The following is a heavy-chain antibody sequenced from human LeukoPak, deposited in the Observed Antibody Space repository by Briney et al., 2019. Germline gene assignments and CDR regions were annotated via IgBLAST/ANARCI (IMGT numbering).Heavy chain of an antibody. D-gene: IGHD5-18*01. CDR2: ISHDGSNK. V-gene: IGHV3-30*18. J-gene: IGHJ4*02. CDR1: GFTFSLFG. CDR3: AKGGYTYDWGGYFDY. Sequence: GGSLRLSCAVSGFTFSLFGMHWVRQAPGKGLEWVAVISHDGSNKYPADSVKGRFTISRDSSKNTLYLQMNSLRVEDTAVYYCAKGGYTYDWGGYFDYWGRGTLVTVSS.